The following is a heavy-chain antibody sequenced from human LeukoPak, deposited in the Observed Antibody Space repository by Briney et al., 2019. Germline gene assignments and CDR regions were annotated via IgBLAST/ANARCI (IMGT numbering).Heavy chain of an antibody. CDR2: IYHSGST. Sequence: SQTLSPTCAVSGGSISSGGYSWSWIRQPPGKGLEWIGYIYHSGSTYYNPSLKSRVTISVDRSKNQFSLKLSSVTAADTAVYYCARDRIAVAGRLWFDPWGQGTLVTVSS. D-gene: IGHD6-19*01. V-gene: IGHV4-30-2*01. J-gene: IGHJ5*02. CDR1: GGSISSGGYS. CDR3: ARDRIAVAGRLWFDP.